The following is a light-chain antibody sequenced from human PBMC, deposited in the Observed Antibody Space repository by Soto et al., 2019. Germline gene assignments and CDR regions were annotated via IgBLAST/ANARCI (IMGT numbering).Light chain of an antibody. Sequence: VMTQSPLSRSVSVGEPASVSCRSSQSLLHSDGNSYLDWYLQKPGQSPKLLIYVTSNRASGVPDRFSGSGSGTHFTLEISRVEAEDVGVYYCMEALQIPYTSGQGTRMEI. CDR1: QSLLHSDGNSY. CDR2: VTS. CDR3: MEALQIPYT. V-gene: IGKV2-28*01. J-gene: IGKJ5*01.